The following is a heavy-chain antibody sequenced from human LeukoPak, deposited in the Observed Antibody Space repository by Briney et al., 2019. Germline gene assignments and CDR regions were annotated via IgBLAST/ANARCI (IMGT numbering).Heavy chain of an antibody. CDR2: ISTSGGST. J-gene: IGHJ4*02. V-gene: IGHV3-23*01. CDR1: GFTFSSSA. D-gene: IGHD3-22*01. Sequence: PGGSLRLSCAASGFTFSSSAMSWVRQAPGKGLKWVSGISTSGGSTYYSDSVKGRFTISRDNSKNTLYLQMNSLRAEDTAVYYCAKASAMIVVVSKHFDYWGQGTLVTVSS. CDR3: AKASAMIVVVSKHFDY.